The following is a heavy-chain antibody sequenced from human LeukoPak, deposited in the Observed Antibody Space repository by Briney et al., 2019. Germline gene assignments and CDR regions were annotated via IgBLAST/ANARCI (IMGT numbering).Heavy chain of an antibody. J-gene: IGHJ4*02. Sequence: GGSLRLSCAASGFTFIDYDMHWVRQVIGQGLEWVSAIGIRGDIHYSGSVKGRFTISRENAESSLYLQMNSLRAEDTAVYYCARGGIQVSGIDEFDYWGQGTLVTVSS. V-gene: IGHV3-13*01. CDR1: GFTFIDYD. CDR3: ARGGIQVSGIDEFDY. CDR2: IGIRGDI. D-gene: IGHD6-19*01.